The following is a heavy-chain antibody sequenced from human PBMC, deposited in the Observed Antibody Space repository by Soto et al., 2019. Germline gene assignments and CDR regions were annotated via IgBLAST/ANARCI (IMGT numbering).Heavy chain of an antibody. J-gene: IGHJ4*02. CDR1: GFTFSSYW. D-gene: IGHD2-21*02. V-gene: IGHV3-74*01. CDR2: VNSDESTT. Sequence: GGSLRLSCAASGFTFSSYWMHWVRQGPGKGLVWVSRVNSDESTTSYADSVKGRFTISRDNAKNTLYLQMSSLRVEDTALYYCVCFECGRTAVVTTMETNGYWGQGTLVTVSS. CDR3: VCFECGRTAVVTTMETNGY.